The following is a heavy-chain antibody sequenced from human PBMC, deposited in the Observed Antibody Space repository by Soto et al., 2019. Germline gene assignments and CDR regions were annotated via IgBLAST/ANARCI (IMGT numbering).Heavy chain of an antibody. V-gene: IGHV1-18*01. CDR3: ARDRGEVLRYFDWFIDY. J-gene: IGHJ4*02. CDR1: GYTFTSYG. CDR2: ISAYNGNT. Sequence: ASVKVSCKASGYTFTSYGISWVRQAPGQGLEWMGWISAYNGNTNYAQKLQGRVTMTTDTSTSTAYMELRSLRSDDTAVYYCARDRGEVLRYFDWFIDYWGQGTLVTAPQ. D-gene: IGHD3-9*01.